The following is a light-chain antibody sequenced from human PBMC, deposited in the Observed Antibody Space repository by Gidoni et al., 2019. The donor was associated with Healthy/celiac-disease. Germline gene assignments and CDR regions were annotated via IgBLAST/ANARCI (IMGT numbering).Light chain of an antibody. CDR3: QQYNSYPYT. J-gene: IGKJ2*01. CDR1: QSISSW. CDR2: KAS. V-gene: IGKV1-5*03. Sequence: DIPMTQSPSTLSASVGDRVTITCRASQSISSWLAWYQQKPGKDPKLLIYKASSLESGVPSRFSGRGSGTEFTLTISSLQPDDLATYYCQQYNSYPYTFGQGTKLEIK.